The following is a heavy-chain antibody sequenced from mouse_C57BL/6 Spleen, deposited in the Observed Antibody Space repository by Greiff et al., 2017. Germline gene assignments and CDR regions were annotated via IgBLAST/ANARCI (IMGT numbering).Heavy chain of an antibody. D-gene: IGHD2-10*02. CDR2: IYPRSGNT. Sequence: VQRVESGAELARPGASVKLSCKASGYTFTSYGISWVKQRTGQGLEWIGEIYPRSGNTYYNEKFKGKATLTADKSSSTAYMELRSLTSEDSAVYFCARGYDYDAMDYWGQGTSVTVSS. CDR1: GYTFTSYG. V-gene: IGHV1-81*01. J-gene: IGHJ4*01. CDR3: ARGYDYDAMDY.